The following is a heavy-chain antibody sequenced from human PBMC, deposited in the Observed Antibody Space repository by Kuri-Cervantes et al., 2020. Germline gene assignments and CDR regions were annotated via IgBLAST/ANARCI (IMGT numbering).Heavy chain of an antibody. V-gene: IGHV3-23*01. D-gene: IGHD5-18*01. CDR3: AKVGGYGYLLPRKYYFDY. J-gene: IGHJ4*02. CDR1: GFTFSSYA. CDR2: ISGSGGST. Sequence: GGSLRLSCAASGFTFSSYAMSWVRQAPGKGLEWVSAISGSGGSTYYADSVKGRFTISRDNSKNTLYLQMNSLRAEDTAVYYCAKVGGYGYLLPRKYYFDYWGQGTLVTVSS.